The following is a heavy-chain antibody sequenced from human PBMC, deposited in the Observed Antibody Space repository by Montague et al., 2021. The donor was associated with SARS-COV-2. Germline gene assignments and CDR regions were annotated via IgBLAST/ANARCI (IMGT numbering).Heavy chain of an antibody. J-gene: IGHJ5*01. CDR1: GGSISGSNYY. CDR3: ARDRGRYFDSGSYNWLDS. CDR2: IYYTGNT. Sequence: SETLSLTCTVSGGSISGSNYYWGWIRQPPGKGLEWIGYIYYTGNTKYKPSLKSRVTISVDTSKNQFSLNLKSVTAADTAVYYCARDRGRYFDSGSYNWLDSWGQGTVVTVSS. D-gene: IGHD3-10*01. V-gene: IGHV4-61*01.